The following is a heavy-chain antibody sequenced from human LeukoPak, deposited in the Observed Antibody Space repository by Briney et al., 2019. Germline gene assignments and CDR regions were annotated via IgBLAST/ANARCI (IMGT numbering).Heavy chain of an antibody. D-gene: IGHD2-15*01. CDR3: ARDHGKLVVVAADYFDY. J-gene: IGHJ4*02. CDR1: GYTFIDYY. Sequence: SVKVSCKASGYTFIDYYMHWVRQAPGQGLEWMGRINPNSGGTNYAQKFQGRVTMTRDTSITTAYMELSRLRSDDTAVYYCARDHGKLVVVAADYFDYWGQGILVTVSS. CDR2: INPNSGGT. V-gene: IGHV1-2*06.